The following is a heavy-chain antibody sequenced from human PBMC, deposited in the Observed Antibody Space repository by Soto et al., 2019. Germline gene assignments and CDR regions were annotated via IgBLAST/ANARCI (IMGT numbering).Heavy chain of an antibody. J-gene: IGHJ6*02. D-gene: IGHD3-3*01. CDR2: VYYTGGT. CDR3: ARNYDFWSGYYGMDV. Sequence: QMQLQESGPGLVKSSETLSLTCTVSGGSVSSGNYYWSWIRQPPGKGLEWIGYVYYTGGTNYNPSLKSRVSISVDTSNNKFSLKLRSVTAADTAMYYCARNYDFWSGYYGMDVWGQGTTVTVSS. CDR1: GGSVSSGNYY. V-gene: IGHV4-61*01.